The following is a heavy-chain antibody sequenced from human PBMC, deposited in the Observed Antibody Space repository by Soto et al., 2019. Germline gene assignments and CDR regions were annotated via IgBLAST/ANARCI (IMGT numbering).Heavy chain of an antibody. CDR3: ARGLVVVVAATTTTSSYFHY. D-gene: IGHD2-15*01. CDR2: INHSVST. Sequence: QVQLQQWGAGLLKPSETLSLTCAVYGGSFSGYYWSWIRQPPGKGLEWIGEINHSVSTNYNPSLKSLVTISVDTSKNQFSLKLSSVTAADTAVYYCARGLVVVVAATTTTSSYFHYWGQGTMVTVS. CDR1: GGSFSGYY. V-gene: IGHV4-34*01. J-gene: IGHJ4*02.